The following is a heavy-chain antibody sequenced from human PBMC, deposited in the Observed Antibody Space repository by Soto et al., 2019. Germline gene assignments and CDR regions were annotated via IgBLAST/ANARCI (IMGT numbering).Heavy chain of an antibody. CDR1: GYSFTSYC. V-gene: IGHV5-51*01. J-gene: IGHJ6*01. CDR2: IYPGDSDT. D-gene: IGHD3-3*01. Sequence: GESLKISCRGSGYSFTSYCIGWVLQMPWKGLEWMGIIYPGDSDTRYSPSFQGQVTISADKSISTAYLQWSSLKASDTAMYYCARHRGYDFWSGQYYGMDVWGQGTTVTVSS. CDR3: ARHRGYDFWSGQYYGMDV.